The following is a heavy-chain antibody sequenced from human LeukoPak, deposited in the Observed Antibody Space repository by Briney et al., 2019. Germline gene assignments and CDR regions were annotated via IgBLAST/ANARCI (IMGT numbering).Heavy chain of an antibody. D-gene: IGHD3-9*01. CDR3: ARDGRAYDILTGPFDY. CDR2: IKQDGSDN. CDR1: GFNFDVYW. J-gene: IGHJ4*02. Sequence: GGSLRLSCAASGFNFDVYWMSWVRQAPGKGLEWVANIKQDGSDNYHVDSVRGRFTISRDNAKNSLYLQMNSLRAEDTAVYYCARDGRAYDILTGPFDYWGQGTLVTVSS. V-gene: IGHV3-7*01.